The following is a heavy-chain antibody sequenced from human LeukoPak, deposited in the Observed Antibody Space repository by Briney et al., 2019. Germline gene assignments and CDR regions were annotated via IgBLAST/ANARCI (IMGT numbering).Heavy chain of an antibody. D-gene: IGHD6-19*01. CDR3: AKGPQWLGIDY. J-gene: IGHJ4*02. CDR2: IYYSGST. CDR1: GGSISSYY. Sequence: SETLSLTCTVSGGSISSYYWSWIRQPPGKGLEWIGYIYYSGSTNYNPSLKSRVTISVDTSKNQFSLKLSSVTAADTAVYYCAKGPQWLGIDYWGQGTLVTVSS. V-gene: IGHV4-59*01.